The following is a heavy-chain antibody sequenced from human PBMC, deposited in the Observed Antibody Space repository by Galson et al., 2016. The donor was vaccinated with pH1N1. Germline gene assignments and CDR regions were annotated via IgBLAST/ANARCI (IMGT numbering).Heavy chain of an antibody. CDR2: IYLGGSLI. CDR1: GYRFTNSW. V-gene: IGHV5-51*01. D-gene: IGHD4-17*01. Sequence: QSGAEVTKPGESLKISCKGSGYRFTNSWIGWVRQMPGKGLEWMGIIYLGGSLIRYRPSFQGQVTISADKSINIVYLEWGSLKASDTATYYCARQTDYGDYRGDAFDIWGQGTMVTVSS. J-gene: IGHJ3*02. CDR3: ARQTDYGDYRGDAFDI.